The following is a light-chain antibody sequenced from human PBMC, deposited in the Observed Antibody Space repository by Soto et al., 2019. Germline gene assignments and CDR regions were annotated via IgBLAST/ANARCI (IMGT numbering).Light chain of an antibody. CDR1: QSVSSY. CDR2: DAS. Sequence: EIVLTQSPAALFLSPGERATLSCRASQSVSSYLAWYQQKPGQAPRLLIYDASNRATGIPARFSGSGSGTDFTLTISSLEPEDFAVYYCPQRSNWPPYTFGQGTKLEIK. J-gene: IGKJ2*01. V-gene: IGKV3-11*01. CDR3: PQRSNWPPYT.